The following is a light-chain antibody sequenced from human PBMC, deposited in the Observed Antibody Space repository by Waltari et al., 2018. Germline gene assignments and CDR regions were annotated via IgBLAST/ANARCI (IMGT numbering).Light chain of an antibody. Sequence: VLTQSPGPLSSSPGERATLSCRASQIVSCSYVAWYQQKPGQAPRLLIYGASSRATGIPDRFSGSGSGTDFTLTISRLEPEDFAVYYCQQYGSSPYTFGQGTKLEIK. CDR3: QQYGSSPYT. J-gene: IGKJ2*01. V-gene: IGKV3-20*01. CDR2: GAS. CDR1: QIVSCSY.